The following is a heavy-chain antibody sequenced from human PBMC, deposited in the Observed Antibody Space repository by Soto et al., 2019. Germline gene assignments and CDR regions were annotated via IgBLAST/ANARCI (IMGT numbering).Heavy chain of an antibody. CDR1: GDSVSNNRAA. J-gene: IGHJ6*02. D-gene: IGHD3-10*01. CDR3: ARALISLVREVITYYMDV. Sequence: SPTLSLTCAISGDSVSNNRAAWNWIRQSPSRGLEWLGRTFYRSKWYNDYAVSVKSRISINPDTSKNQFSLQLSSVTAADTAIYYCARALISLVREVITYYMDVWCPGTTVTVSS. CDR2: TFYRSKWYN. V-gene: IGHV6-1*01.